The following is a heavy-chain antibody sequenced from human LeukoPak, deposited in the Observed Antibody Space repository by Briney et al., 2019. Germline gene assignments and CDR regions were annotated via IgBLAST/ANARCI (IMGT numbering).Heavy chain of an antibody. V-gene: IGHV3-23*01. J-gene: IGHJ4*02. CDR2: ISGSGGST. Sequence: GGTLRLSCAASGFTFSSYGMSWVRQAPGKGLEWVSTISGSGGSTYYADSVKGRFTISRDNAKNSLYLQMNSLRADDTAVYYCARVADYYGSANFDYWGQGTLVTVSS. CDR3: ARVADYYGSANFDY. CDR1: GFTFSSYG. D-gene: IGHD3-10*01.